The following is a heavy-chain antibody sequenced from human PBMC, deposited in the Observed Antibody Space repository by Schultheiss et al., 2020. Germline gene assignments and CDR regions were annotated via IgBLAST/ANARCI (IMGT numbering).Heavy chain of an antibody. CDR3: ARMSTGYSGSYPFQAAFDI. D-gene: IGHD1-26*01. CDR1: GGTFSSYA. Sequence: SVKVSCKASGGTFSSYAISWVRQAPGQGLEWMGGIIPIFGTANYAQKFQGRVTITADESTSTAYMELSSLRSEDTAVYYCARMSTGYSGSYPFQAAFDIWGQGTMVTVS. CDR2: IIPIFGTA. V-gene: IGHV1-69*13. J-gene: IGHJ3*02.